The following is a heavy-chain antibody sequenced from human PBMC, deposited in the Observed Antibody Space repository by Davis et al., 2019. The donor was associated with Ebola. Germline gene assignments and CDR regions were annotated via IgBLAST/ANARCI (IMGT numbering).Heavy chain of an antibody. Sequence: GESLKISCAASGFTFSDYYMSWIRQAPGKGLEWVSYISSSGSTIYYADSVKGRFTISRDNAKNSLYLQMNSLRAEDTAVYYCARDYYYGSGSYYNPQFDYWGQGTLVTVSS. V-gene: IGHV3-11*01. J-gene: IGHJ4*02. CDR1: GFTFSDYY. CDR2: ISSSGSTI. CDR3: ARDYYYGSGSYYNPQFDY. D-gene: IGHD3-10*01.